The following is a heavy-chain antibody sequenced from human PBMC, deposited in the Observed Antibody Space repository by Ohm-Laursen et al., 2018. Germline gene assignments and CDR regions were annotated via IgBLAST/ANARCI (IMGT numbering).Heavy chain of an antibody. J-gene: IGHJ4*02. Sequence: SLRLSCTASGFTFSSYSMNWVRQAPGKGLEWVSYISSSSSTIYYADSVKGRFTISRDNAKNSLYLQMNSLRAEDTAVYYCARDLGSSSWYYFDYWGQGTLVTVSS. CDR2: ISSSSSTI. CDR3: ARDLGSSSWYYFDY. V-gene: IGHV3-48*01. CDR1: GFTFSSYS. D-gene: IGHD6-13*01.